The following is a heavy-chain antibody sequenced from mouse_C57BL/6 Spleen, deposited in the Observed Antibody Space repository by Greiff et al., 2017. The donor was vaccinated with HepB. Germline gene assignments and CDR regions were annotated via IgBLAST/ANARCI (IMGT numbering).Heavy chain of an antibody. V-gene: IGHV5-4*03. J-gene: IGHJ1*03. CDR3: ARGLRWWYFDV. D-gene: IGHD1-1*01. CDR1: GFTFSSYA. Sequence: DVKLVESGGGLVKPGGSLKLSCAASGFTFSSYALSWVRQTPEKRLEWVATISDGGSYTYYPDNVKGRFTISRDNAKNNLYLQMSHLKSEDTAMYYCARGLRWWYFDVWGTGTTVTVSS. CDR2: ISDGGSYT.